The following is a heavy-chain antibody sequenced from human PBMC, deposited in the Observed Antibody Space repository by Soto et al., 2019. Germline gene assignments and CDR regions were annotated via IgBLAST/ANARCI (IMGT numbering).Heavy chain of an antibody. J-gene: IGHJ6*02. Sequence: QVQLVQAGAVVKKPGASVKVSCKASGYTFTNYGISWVRQAPGQGLEWMGWVSVYNGNTHYPENLQGRVAMTTDTSTRKAYMELRSLRSDDTAVYYCARDKFDFWSGPYGMDVWGQGTTVTVSS. V-gene: IGHV1-18*01. D-gene: IGHD3-3*01. CDR3: ARDKFDFWSGPYGMDV. CDR2: VSVYNGNT. CDR1: GYTFTNYG.